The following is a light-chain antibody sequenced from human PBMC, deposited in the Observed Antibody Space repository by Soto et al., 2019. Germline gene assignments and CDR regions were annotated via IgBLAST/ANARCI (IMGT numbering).Light chain of an antibody. J-gene: IGLJ1*01. Sequence: QSVLTQPPSGSGSFGRSVTISCTGTSSDVGGYNYVSWYQQHPGKAPKLMIYEVSERPSGVPDRFSGSKSGNTASLTVSGLQADDEADYYCSSYSGTNYHYVFGTGTKVTVL. CDR2: EVS. CDR1: SSDVGGYNY. V-gene: IGLV2-8*01. CDR3: SSYSGTNYHYV.